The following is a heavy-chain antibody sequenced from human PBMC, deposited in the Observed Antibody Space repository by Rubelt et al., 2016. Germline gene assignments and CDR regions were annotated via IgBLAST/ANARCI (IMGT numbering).Heavy chain of an antibody. CDR3: ARHGSNRDYYYYGMDV. D-gene: IGHD1-14*01. CDR1: GGSFSGYY. Sequence: QVQLQQWGAGLLKPSETLSLTCAVYGGSFSGYYWSWIRQPPGKGLEWIGEINHSGSTNYNPSLKSAFTYSVDTSKNSFSLKLRLVTAADTAVDYCARHGSNRDYYYYGMDVWGQGTTVTVSS. V-gene: IGHV4-34*01. J-gene: IGHJ6*02. CDR2: INHSGST.